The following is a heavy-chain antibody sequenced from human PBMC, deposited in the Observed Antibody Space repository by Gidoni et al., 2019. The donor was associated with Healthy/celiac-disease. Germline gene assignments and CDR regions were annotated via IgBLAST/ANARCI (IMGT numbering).Heavy chain of an antibody. Sequence: QVQLVQSGAEVKKPGASVKVSCKASGYTFTSYDINWVRQATGQGLEWMGWMNPNSGNTGYAQKFQGRVTMTRNTSISTAYMELSSLRSEDTAVYYCARLSASRGYYYYYMDVWGKGTTVTVSS. CDR3: ARLSASRGYYYYYMDV. CDR1: GYTFTSYD. J-gene: IGHJ6*03. D-gene: IGHD3-10*01. CDR2: MNPNSGNT. V-gene: IGHV1-8*01.